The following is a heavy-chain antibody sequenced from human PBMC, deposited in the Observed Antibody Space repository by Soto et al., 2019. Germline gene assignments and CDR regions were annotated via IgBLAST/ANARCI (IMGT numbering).Heavy chain of an antibody. D-gene: IGHD3-3*01. CDR2: ISGSGGST. Sequence: GGSLRLSCAASGFTFSSYAMSWVRQAPGKGLEWVSAISGSGGSTYYADAVKGRFTISRDNSKNTLYLQMNSLRAEETAVYYCAKVVSDYDFWSGYPNFDYWGQGTLVTVSS. CDR1: GFTFSSYA. CDR3: AKVVSDYDFWSGYPNFDY. J-gene: IGHJ4*02. V-gene: IGHV3-23*01.